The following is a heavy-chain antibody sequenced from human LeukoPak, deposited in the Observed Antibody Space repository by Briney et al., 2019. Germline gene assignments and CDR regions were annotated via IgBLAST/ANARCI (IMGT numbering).Heavy chain of an antibody. J-gene: IGHJ3*02. CDR2: ISGSGGST. CDR1: GFTFSSYW. CDR3: AKFQGVDGLGELSLPGAFDI. V-gene: IGHV3-23*01. Sequence: GGSLRLSCAASGFTFSSYWMSWVRQAPGKGLEWVSAISGSGGSTYYADSVKGRFTISRDNSKNTLYLQMNSLRAEDTAVYYCAKFQGVDGLGELSLPGAFDIWGQGTMVTVSS. D-gene: IGHD3-16*02.